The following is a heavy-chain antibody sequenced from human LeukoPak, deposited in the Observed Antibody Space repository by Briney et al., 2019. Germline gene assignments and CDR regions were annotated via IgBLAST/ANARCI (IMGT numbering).Heavy chain of an antibody. CDR3: ARDEGRYSYSLYYFDY. CDR2: ISAYNGNT. D-gene: IGHD5-18*01. CDR1: RYTFTSYG. J-gene: IGHJ4*02. Sequence: ASVKVSCKASRYTFTSYGISWVRQAPGQGLEWMGWISAYNGNTNYAQKLQGRVTMTTDTSTSKAYMELRRLRSDDTAVYYCARDEGRYSYSLYYFDYWGLGTLVTVSS. V-gene: IGHV1-18*04.